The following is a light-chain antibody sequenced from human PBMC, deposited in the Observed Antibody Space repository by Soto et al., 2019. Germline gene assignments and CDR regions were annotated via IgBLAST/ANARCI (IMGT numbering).Light chain of an antibody. V-gene: IGKV3-20*01. CDR2: GAS. CDR1: QSVSSSY. Sequence: EIVLTQSPGTLSLSPEERATLSCRDSQSVSSSYLAWYQQKPGQAPRLLIYGASSRATGIPDRFSGSGSGTAFTLTISILEPEDFAVYYCQQYGSSLFTFGPRTKVDI. J-gene: IGKJ3*01. CDR3: QQYGSSLFT.